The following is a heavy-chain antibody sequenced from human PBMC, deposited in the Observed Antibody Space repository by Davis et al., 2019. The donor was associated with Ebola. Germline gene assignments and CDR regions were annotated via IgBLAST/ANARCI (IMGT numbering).Heavy chain of an antibody. Sequence: PGGSLRLSCAASGFTLSYYDFHWVRQFPGEGLEWVSAIGRADDTYYAGSVKGRFTISRDDAKNSLYLQMNSLRAEDTAVYYCARTGSMVRGVLYYYYGMDVWGKGTTVTVSS. CDR3: ARTGSMVRGVLYYYYGMDV. J-gene: IGHJ6*04. CDR2: IGRADDT. CDR1: GFTLSYYD. D-gene: IGHD3-10*01. V-gene: IGHV3-13*01.